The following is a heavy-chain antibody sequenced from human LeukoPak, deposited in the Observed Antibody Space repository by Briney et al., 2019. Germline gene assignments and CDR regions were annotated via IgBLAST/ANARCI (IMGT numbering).Heavy chain of an antibody. D-gene: IGHD2-2*01. CDR2: IWYDGSNK. Sequence: GSLRLSCAASGFTFNSYGIHWVRQAPGQGLEWVALIWYDGSNKYYADSVKGRFTISRDNSKNTLYLQMNSLRAEDTAVYYCARESSSSLDPWGQGTLVTVSS. CDR1: GFTFNSYG. J-gene: IGHJ5*02. V-gene: IGHV3-33*08. CDR3: ARESSSSLDP.